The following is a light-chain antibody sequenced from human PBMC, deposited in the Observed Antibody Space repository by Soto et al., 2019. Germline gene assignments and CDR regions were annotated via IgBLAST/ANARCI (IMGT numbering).Light chain of an antibody. CDR3: QQYGGSPRT. V-gene: IGKV3-20*01. Sequence: EIVLTQSPGTLSFSPGEIGTLSCRSSQTISSSFLAWYQQKPGQAPRLLIYGASSRATGIPDRFSGSGSGTDFTLTISRLEPEDFAVYYCQQYGGSPRTFGQGTKVDI. CDR1: QTISSSF. CDR2: GAS. J-gene: IGKJ1*01.